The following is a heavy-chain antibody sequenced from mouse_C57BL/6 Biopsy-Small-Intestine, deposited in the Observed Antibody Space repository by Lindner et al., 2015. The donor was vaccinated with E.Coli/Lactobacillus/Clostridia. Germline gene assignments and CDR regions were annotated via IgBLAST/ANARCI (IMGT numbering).Heavy chain of an antibody. J-gene: IGHJ1*01. Sequence: SVKVSCKASGGTFSSYAISWVRQAPGQGLEWMGGIIPIFGTANYAQKFQGRVTITADESTSTAYMELSSLRSEDTAVYYCARDSSVGGYCSGTSCYPTYGMDVWGQGTTVTVSS. CDR1: GGTFSSYA. CDR3: ARDSSVGGYCSGTSCYPTYGMDV. CDR2: IIPIFGTA. V-gene: IGHV1-81*01. D-gene: IGHD1-1*01.